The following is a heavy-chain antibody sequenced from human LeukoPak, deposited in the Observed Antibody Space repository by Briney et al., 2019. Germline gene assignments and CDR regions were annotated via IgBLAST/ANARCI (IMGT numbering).Heavy chain of an antibody. D-gene: IGHD3-3*01. Sequence: ASVKVSCKASGYTFTGYYMHWVRQAPGQGLEWMGWVNPNSGGTNYAQKFQGRVTMTRDTSISTAYMELSRLRSDDTAVYYCARGGWIFGVTDAFDIWGQGTMVTVSS. CDR2: VNPNSGGT. J-gene: IGHJ3*02. CDR1: GYTFTGYY. V-gene: IGHV1-2*02. CDR3: ARGGWIFGVTDAFDI.